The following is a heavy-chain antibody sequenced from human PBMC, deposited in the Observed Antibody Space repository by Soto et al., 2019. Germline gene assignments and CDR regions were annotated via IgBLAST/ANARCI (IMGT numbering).Heavy chain of an antibody. CDR2: IKQDGSEK. CDR3: ARYVDTAMVFGY. CDR1: GFTFSSYW. V-gene: IGHV3-7*01. J-gene: IGHJ4*02. Sequence: EVQLVESGGGLVQPGGSLRISCAVSGFTFSSYWMSWVRQAPGKGLEWVATIKQDGSEKYYVDSVKGRFTISRDNAKNSLYLQMNSLRDEDTAVYYCARYVDTAMVFGYWGQGTLVTVSS. D-gene: IGHD5-18*01.